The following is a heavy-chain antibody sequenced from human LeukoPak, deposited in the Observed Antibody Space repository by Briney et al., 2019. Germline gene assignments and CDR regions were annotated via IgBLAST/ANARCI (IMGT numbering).Heavy chain of an antibody. CDR2: IYYSGST. D-gene: IGHD5-24*01. CDR3: ARWLQATGWFDP. J-gene: IGHJ5*02. Sequence: SETLSLTCTVSGGSISSYYWSWIRQPPGKGLEWIGYIYYSGSTNYNPSLKSRVTISVDTSKNQFSLKLSSVTAADTAVYYCARWLQATGWFDPWGQGTLVTVSS. V-gene: IGHV4-59*01. CDR1: GGSISSYY.